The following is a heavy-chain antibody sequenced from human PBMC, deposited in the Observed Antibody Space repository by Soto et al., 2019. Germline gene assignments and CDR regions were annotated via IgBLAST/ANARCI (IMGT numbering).Heavy chain of an antibody. CDR3: ARLGGYCSSTSCYGYYGMDV. CDR2: INHTGNT. J-gene: IGHJ6*02. Sequence: SETLSLTCAVYGGSFSGYSWTWIRQPPGTGLEWIGEINHTGNTNYNPSLESRVTISVDTSKNQFSLKVTSVTAADTAIYYCARLGGYCSSTSCYGYYGMDVWGQGTTVTVSS. D-gene: IGHD2-2*01. V-gene: IGHV4-34*01. CDR1: GGSFSGYS.